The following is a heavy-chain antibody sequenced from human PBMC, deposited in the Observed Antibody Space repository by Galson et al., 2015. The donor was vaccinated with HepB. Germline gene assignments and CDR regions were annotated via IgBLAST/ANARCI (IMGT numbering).Heavy chain of an antibody. CDR2: IYYSGST. D-gene: IGHD3-16*01. CDR3: ARDSLRGGRIA. V-gene: IGHV4-31*03. J-gene: IGHJ3*01. CDR1: GGSISSGGYY. Sequence: TLSLTCTVSGGSISSGGYYWSWIRQHPEKGLEWIGYIYYSGSTYYNPSLKSRVTISVDTSKNQFSLKLSSVTAADTAVYYCARDSLRGGRIAWGQGTMVTVSS.